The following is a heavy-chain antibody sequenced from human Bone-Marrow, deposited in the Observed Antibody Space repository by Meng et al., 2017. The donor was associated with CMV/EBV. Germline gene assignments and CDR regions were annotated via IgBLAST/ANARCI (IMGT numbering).Heavy chain of an antibody. CDR2: TRNKANSYTT. CDR1: GFTFSDHY. CDR3: AREERGYSYGYDAFDI. J-gene: IGHJ3*02. Sequence: GGPLRLSCAASGFTFSDHYMDWVRQAPGKGLEWVGRTRNKANSYTTEYAASVKGRFTISRDDSKNSLYLQMNSLKTEDTAVYYCAREERGYSYGYDAFDIWGQGTMVTVSS. D-gene: IGHD5-18*01. V-gene: IGHV3-72*01.